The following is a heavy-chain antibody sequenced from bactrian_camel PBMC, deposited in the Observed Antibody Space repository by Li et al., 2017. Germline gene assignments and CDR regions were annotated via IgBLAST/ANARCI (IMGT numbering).Heavy chain of an antibody. Sequence: QLVESGGGSVQAGGSLRLSCAASGYTYSSYCMGWFRETPGKERVGVAMLHTSGGSGKYADSVKGRFTISRDNAKNTLYLQMDNLKPEDTAMYHCAADLRGSAYSGNWWTTAAYENWGQGTQVTVS. V-gene: IGHV3S28*01. CDR2: LHTSGGSG. D-gene: IGHD7*01. J-gene: IGHJ4*01. CDR3: AADLRGSAYSGNWWTTAAYEN. CDR1: GYTYSSYC.